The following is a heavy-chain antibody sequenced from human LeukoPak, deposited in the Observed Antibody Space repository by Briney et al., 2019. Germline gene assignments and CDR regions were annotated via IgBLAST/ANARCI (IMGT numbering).Heavy chain of an antibody. J-gene: IGHJ3*02. CDR1: GYTFTSYY. D-gene: IGHD5-24*01. CDR2: INPSGGST. V-gene: IGHV1-46*01. CDR3: ARDRPDPTMATITGAFDI. Sequence: GASVKVSCKASGYTFTSYYMHWVRQAPGQGLEWMGIINPSGGSTSYAQKFQGRVTMTRDTSTSTVYMELSSLRSEDTAVYYCARDRPDPTMATITGAFDIWGQGTMVTVSS.